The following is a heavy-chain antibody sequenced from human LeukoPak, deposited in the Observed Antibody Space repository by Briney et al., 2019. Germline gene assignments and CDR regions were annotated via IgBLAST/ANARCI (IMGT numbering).Heavy chain of an antibody. Sequence: PGGSLRLSCAASGFTFSSYAMSWVRQAPGKGLEWVSAISGSGGSTYYADSVKGRFTISRDNSKNTLYLQMNSLRAEDTAVYYCAKGDSSSWYGGGDYYYYGMDVWGQGTTVTVSS. V-gene: IGHV3-23*01. CDR2: ISGSGGST. CDR3: AKGDSSSWYGGGDYYYYGMDV. CDR1: GFTFSSYA. D-gene: IGHD6-13*01. J-gene: IGHJ6*02.